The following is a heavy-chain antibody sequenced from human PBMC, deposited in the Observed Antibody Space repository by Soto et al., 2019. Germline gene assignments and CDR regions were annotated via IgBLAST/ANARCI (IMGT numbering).Heavy chain of an antibody. CDR3: AKVRGTYCTSTSCYFDY. D-gene: IGHD2-2*01. Sequence: EVQLVESGGGLVQPGRSLRLSCAASGFTFDDYAMHWVRQAPGKGLEWVSGIRWNSGSIGYADAVKGRFTISRDNAKNSLYLQMNSPRAEDTALYYCAKVRGTYCTSTSCYFDYCGQGTLVTVSS. CDR2: IRWNSGSI. V-gene: IGHV3-9*01. J-gene: IGHJ4*02. CDR1: GFTFDDYA.